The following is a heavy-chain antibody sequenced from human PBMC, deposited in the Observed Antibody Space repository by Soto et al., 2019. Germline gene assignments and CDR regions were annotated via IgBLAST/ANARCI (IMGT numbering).Heavy chain of an antibody. D-gene: IGHD3-22*01. V-gene: IGHV1-18*01. CDR3: ARRPDYYGSSGYYYYYGMDV. CDR1: GYTFTSYG. J-gene: IGHJ6*02. Sequence: ASVKVSCKASGYTFTSYGISWVRLAPGQGLEWMGWISAYNGNTNYAQKLQGRVTMTTDTSTSTAYMELRSLRADDTAVYYCARRPDYYGSSGYYYYYGMDVWGQGTTVTVSS. CDR2: ISAYNGNT.